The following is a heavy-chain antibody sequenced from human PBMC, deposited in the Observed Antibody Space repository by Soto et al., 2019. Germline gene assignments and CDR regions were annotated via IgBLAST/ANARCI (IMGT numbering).Heavy chain of an antibody. D-gene: IGHD3-10*01. CDR2: IYYSGST. J-gene: IGHJ4*02. CDR3: ARRYGLGSFDY. V-gene: IGHV4-59*08. Sequence: QVQLQESGPGLVKPSETLSLTCTVSGGSISSYYWFWIRQPPGKGLEWIGYIYYSGSTNYNPSLKSRVTISVDTSKNQFSLKLSSVTAADTAVYYCARRYGLGSFDYWGQGTLVTVSS. CDR1: GGSISSYY.